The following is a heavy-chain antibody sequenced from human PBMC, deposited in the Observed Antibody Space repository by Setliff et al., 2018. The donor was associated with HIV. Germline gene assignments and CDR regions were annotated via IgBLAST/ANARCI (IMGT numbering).Heavy chain of an antibody. V-gene: IGHV4-59*01. J-gene: IGHJ4*02. Sequence: PSETLSPTCTVSNYSIMNYYWRWIRQPPGKELEWIGYTYFSGSTKYNPSLKSRATISIDTPKNQFSLRLRSVTAADTAVYYCARDTTSHFDYWGQGILVTVSS. CDR2: TYFSGST. D-gene: IGHD1-1*01. CDR1: NYSIMNYY. CDR3: ARDTTSHFDY.